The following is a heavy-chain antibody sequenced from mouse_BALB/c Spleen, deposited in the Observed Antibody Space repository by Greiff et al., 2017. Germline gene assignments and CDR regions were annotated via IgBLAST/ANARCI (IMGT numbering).Heavy chain of an antibody. Sequence: EVKLVESGGGLVQPGGSLKLSCAASGFTFSSYGMSWVRQTPDKRLELVATINSNGGSTYYPDSVKGRFTISRDNAKNTLYLQMSSLKSEDTAMYYCARTYKLYFDVWGAGTTVTVSS. CDR1: GFTFSSYG. CDR2: INSNGGST. V-gene: IGHV5-6-3*01. CDR3: ARTYKLYFDV. J-gene: IGHJ1*01. D-gene: IGHD1-3*01.